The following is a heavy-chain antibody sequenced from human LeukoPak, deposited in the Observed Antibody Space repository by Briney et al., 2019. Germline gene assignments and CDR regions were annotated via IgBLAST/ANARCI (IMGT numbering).Heavy chain of an antibody. CDR3: AKEGSGSTKWDAFDI. J-gene: IGHJ3*02. CDR2: IYHSGTT. Sequence: SETLSLTCSVSGYSISSGYFWGWIRQPPGKGLEWIGRIYHSGTTYYDPSLKSRVTISVDTSRNQFSLKLSSVTAADTAVYYCAKEGSGSTKWDAFDIWGQGTRVTVSS. V-gene: IGHV4-38-2*02. CDR1: GYSISSGYF. D-gene: IGHD3-10*01.